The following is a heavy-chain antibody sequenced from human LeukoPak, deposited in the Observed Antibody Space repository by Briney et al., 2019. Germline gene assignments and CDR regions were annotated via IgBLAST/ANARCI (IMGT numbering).Heavy chain of an antibody. CDR2: ISSNGGST. CDR3: AKNYYDSSGYYNWFDS. D-gene: IGHD3-22*01. J-gene: IGHJ5*01. V-gene: IGHV3-64*01. Sequence: GGSLRLSCAASGFTFSSYAMHWVRQAPGKGLEYVSAISSNGGSTYYANSVKGRFTISRDNSKNTLYLQMNSLRAEDTAVYYCAKNYYDSSGYYNWFDSWGQGTLVTVSS. CDR1: GFTFSSYA.